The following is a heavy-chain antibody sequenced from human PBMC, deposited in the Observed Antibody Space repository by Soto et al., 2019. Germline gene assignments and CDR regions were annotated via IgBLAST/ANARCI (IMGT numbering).Heavy chain of an antibody. CDR1: GGTFSSYA. Sequence: ASVKVSCKASGGTFSSYAISWVRQAPGQGLEWMGGIIPIFGTANYAQKFQGRVTTTADESTSTAYMELSSLRSEDTAVYYCARPFTDTAMVKYAFDIWGQGTMVTVSS. V-gene: IGHV1-69*13. J-gene: IGHJ3*02. D-gene: IGHD5-18*01. CDR3: ARPFTDTAMVKYAFDI. CDR2: IIPIFGTA.